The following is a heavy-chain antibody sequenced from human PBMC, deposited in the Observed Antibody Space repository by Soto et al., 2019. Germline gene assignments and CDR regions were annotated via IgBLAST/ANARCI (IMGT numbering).Heavy chain of an antibody. CDR3: AKGSRADCYSDSDY. D-gene: IGHD2-21*02. CDR2: IYYSGST. Sequence: SETLSLTCTVSGGSISSGGYYWSWIRQHPGKGLEWIGYIYYSGSTYYNPSLKSRVTISVDTSKNQFSLKLSSVTAADTAVYYCAKGSRADCYSDSDYWGQGTLVTVSS. J-gene: IGHJ4*02. CDR1: GGSISSGGYY. V-gene: IGHV4-31*03.